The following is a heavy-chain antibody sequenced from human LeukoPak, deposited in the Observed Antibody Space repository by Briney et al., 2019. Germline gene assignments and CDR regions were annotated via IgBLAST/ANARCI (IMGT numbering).Heavy chain of an antibody. CDR1: GGSISSYY. CDR2: IYYSGST. Sequence: SETLSLTCTVSGGSISSYYWSWIRQPPGKGLEWIGYIYYSGSTNYNPSLKSRVTISVDTSKNQFSLKLSSVTAADTAVYYCARTSGGTSSGYLYWGQGTLVTASS. J-gene: IGHJ4*02. CDR3: ARTSGGTSSGYLY. V-gene: IGHV4-59*01. D-gene: IGHD3-22*01.